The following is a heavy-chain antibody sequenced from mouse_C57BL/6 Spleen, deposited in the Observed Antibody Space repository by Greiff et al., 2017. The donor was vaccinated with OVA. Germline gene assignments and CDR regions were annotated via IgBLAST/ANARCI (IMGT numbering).Heavy chain of an antibody. J-gene: IGHJ1*03. CDR3: ARAEFSDGYFDV. Sequence: QVQLKESGAELVRPGTSVKVSCKASGYAFTNYLIEWVKQRPGQGLEWIGVINPGSGGTNYNEKFKGKATLTADKSSSTAYMQLSSLTSEDSAVYFCARAEFSDGYFDVWGTGTTVTVSS. CDR1: GYAFTNYL. V-gene: IGHV1-54*01. D-gene: IGHD6-2*01. CDR2: INPGSGGT.